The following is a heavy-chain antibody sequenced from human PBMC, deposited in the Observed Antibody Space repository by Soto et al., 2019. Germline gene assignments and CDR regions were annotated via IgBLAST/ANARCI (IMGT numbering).Heavy chain of an antibody. CDR3: AGGTGYIIDH. CDR1: EFTFTHYW. CDR2: IKNDGSER. Sequence: EVQLVESGGGLVQPGGSLRLSCVASEFTFTHYWMNWVRQAPGKGLEWVANIKNDGSERHYVDSVKGRFTISRDNARNTLYLQMSSLRAEDTGFYYCAGGTGYIIDHRGQGTLVTVSS. J-gene: IGHJ4*02. V-gene: IGHV3-7*05. D-gene: IGHD3-9*01.